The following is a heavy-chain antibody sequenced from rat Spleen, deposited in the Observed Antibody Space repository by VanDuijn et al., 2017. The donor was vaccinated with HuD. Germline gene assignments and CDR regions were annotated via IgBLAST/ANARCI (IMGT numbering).Heavy chain of an antibody. Sequence: EVQLVESGGGLVQPGRSMKLSCAASGFTFINYDMAWVRQAPKRGLEWVATISSDGRRNYYRDSVKGRFTISRDNPKSTLSLQMDSLRSEDTATYYCARRHYGYTDYFDYWGQGVMVTVSS. CDR3: ARRHYGYTDYFDY. CDR1: GFTFINYD. J-gene: IGHJ2*01. D-gene: IGHD1-9*01. CDR2: ISSDGRRN. V-gene: IGHV5-7*01.